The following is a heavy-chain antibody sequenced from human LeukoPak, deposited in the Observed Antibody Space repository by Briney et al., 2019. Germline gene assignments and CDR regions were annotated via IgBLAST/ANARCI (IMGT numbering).Heavy chain of an antibody. CDR1: GFTFSSYS. Sequence: PGGSLRLSCAASGFTFSSYSMNWVRQAPGKGLEWVSYISSSSSTIYYADSVKGRFTISRDNSKNTLYLQMNSLRAEDTAVYYCAKSRHDSSGYSDPWGQGTLVTVSS. J-gene: IGHJ5*02. D-gene: IGHD3-22*01. CDR2: ISSSSSTI. V-gene: IGHV3-48*01. CDR3: AKSRHDSSGYSDP.